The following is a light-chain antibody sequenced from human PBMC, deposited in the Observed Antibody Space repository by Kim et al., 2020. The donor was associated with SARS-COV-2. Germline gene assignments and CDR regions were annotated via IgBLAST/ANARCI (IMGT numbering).Light chain of an antibody. CDR1: SGHSSYA. CDR3: QTWGTGIGV. CDR2: LNSDGSH. Sequence: LVQLTCTLSSGHSSYASAWHQQQPEKGPRYLMNLNSDGSHSKGDGIPDRFSGSSSGAERYLTITSLQSEDEADYYCQTWGTGIGVFGGGTQLTVL. V-gene: IGLV4-69*01. J-gene: IGLJ3*02.